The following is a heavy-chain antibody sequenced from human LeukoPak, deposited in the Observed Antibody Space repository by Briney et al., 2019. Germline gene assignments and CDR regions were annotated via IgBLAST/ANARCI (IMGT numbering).Heavy chain of an antibody. CDR2: INPNSGGT. V-gene: IGHV1-2*02. CDR3: ATRGNHYYDSSGYYYGDY. Sequence: GASVKVSCKASGYTFTGYYMHWVRQAPGQGLEWMGWINPNSGGTNYAQKFQGRVTMTRDTSISTAYMELSSLRSEDTAVYYCATRGNHYYDSSGYYYGDYWGQGTLVTVSS. J-gene: IGHJ4*02. D-gene: IGHD3-22*01. CDR1: GYTFTGYY.